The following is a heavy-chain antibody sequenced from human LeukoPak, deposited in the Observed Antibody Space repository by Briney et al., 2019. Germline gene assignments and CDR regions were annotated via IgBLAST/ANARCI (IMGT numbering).Heavy chain of an antibody. V-gene: IGHV3-74*01. D-gene: IGHD3-3*01. Sequence: GGSLRLSCAASGFTFSSYWMHWVRQAPGKGLVWVSRINSDGSSTNYADSVKGRFAISRDNAKNTLYLQMNSLRAEDTAVYYCASHRVTIFGVVIPFDPWGQGTLVTVSS. CDR3: ASHRVTIFGVVIPFDP. J-gene: IGHJ5*02. CDR1: GFTFSSYW. CDR2: INSDGSST.